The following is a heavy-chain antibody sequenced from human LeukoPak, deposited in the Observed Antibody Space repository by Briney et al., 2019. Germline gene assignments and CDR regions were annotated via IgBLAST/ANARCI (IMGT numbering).Heavy chain of an antibody. D-gene: IGHD3-22*01. V-gene: IGHV1-18*01. CDR1: GYTFTSYD. CDR3: ARVLYYYDSSGSNEYFQH. Sequence: ASVKVSCKASGYTFTSYDINWVRQATGQGLGWMGWISAYNGNTNYAQKLQGRVTMTTDTSTSTAYMELRSLRSDDTAVYYCARVLYYYDSSGSNEYFQHWGQGTLVTVSS. CDR2: ISAYNGNT. J-gene: IGHJ1*01.